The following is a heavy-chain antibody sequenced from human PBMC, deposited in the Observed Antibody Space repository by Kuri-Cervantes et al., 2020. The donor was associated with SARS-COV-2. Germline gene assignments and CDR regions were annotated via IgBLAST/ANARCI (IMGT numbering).Heavy chain of an antibody. J-gene: IGHJ5*02. CDR2: ISGGGGST. CDR1: GFTFSSYS. D-gene: IGHD1-26*01. CDR3: AKLGFRGWFDP. V-gene: IGHV3-23*01. Sequence: LSLTCATSGFTFSSYSMNWVRQAPGKGLEWVSTISGGGGSTYYADSVEGRFTISRDSSKNTLCLQMNSLRAEDTAVYYCAKLGFRGWFDPWGQGTLVTVSS.